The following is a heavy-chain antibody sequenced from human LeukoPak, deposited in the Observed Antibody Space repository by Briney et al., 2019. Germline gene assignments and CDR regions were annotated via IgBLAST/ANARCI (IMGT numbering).Heavy chain of an antibody. V-gene: IGHV1-2*02. Sequence: VASVKVSCKASGYTFSGYYVYWVRQAPGQGLEWMGWINPNSGGTNYAQKFQGRVTMTRDTPISTAYMELSRLRSDDTAVYYCARADYGDDPLDYWGQGTLVTVSS. D-gene: IGHD4-17*01. J-gene: IGHJ4*02. CDR2: INPNSGGT. CDR3: ARADYGDDPLDY. CDR1: GYTFSGYY.